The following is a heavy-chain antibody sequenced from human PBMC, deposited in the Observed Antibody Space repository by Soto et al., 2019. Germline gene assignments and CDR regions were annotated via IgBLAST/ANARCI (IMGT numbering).Heavy chain of an antibody. V-gene: IGHV6-1*01. D-gene: IGHD2-15*01. CDR1: GDSVSSNSAA. J-gene: IGHJ4*02. CDR3: ASSHVDWLGADIDS. Sequence: SQTLSLTCAISGDSVSSNSAAWNWIRQSPSRGLEWLGRTYYRSKWYNDYAVSVKSRITINPDTSKNQFSLQLNSVTPEDTAVYYCASSHVDWLGADIDSWGQHTLVPVSS. CDR2: TYYRSKWYN.